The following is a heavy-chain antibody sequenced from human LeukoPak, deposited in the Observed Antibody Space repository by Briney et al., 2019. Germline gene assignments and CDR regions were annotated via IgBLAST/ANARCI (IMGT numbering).Heavy chain of an antibody. CDR3: ASLSSTSWGGDY. D-gene: IGHD2-2*01. J-gene: IGHJ4*02. Sequence: GGSLRLSCAASGFTFSSYAMSWVRQAPGKGLEWVSAISGSGGSTYYADSVKGRFTISRDNAKNSLYLQMNSLRAEDTAVYYCASLSSTSWGGDYWGQGTLVTVSS. CDR2: ISGSGGST. CDR1: GFTFSSYA. V-gene: IGHV3-23*01.